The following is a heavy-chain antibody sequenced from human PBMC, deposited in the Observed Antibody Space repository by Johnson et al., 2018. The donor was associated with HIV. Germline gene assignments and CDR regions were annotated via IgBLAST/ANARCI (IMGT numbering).Heavy chain of an antibody. CDR3: ARAYNYPI. V-gene: IGHV3-66*01. J-gene: IGHJ3*02. D-gene: IGHD1-1*01. CDR2: IYSGGST. CDR1: GFTVSANY. Sequence: VLLVESGGDLVQPGGSLRLSCTASGFTVSANYMSWVRQAPGKGLEWVSVIYSGGSTYYADSVKGRFIISRDNSKNTLNLQMNSLRAEDTAVYYCARAYNYPIWGQGTMLTVSS.